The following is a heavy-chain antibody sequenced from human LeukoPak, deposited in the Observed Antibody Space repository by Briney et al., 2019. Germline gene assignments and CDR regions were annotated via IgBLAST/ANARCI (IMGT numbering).Heavy chain of an antibody. V-gene: IGHV4-39*01. J-gene: IGHJ4*02. CDR1: GGSISSSSYY. D-gene: IGHD3-3*01. CDR3: ARGYDFWSGPGLN. CDR2: IYYSGST. Sequence: SETLSLTCTVSGGSISSSSYYWGWIRQPPGKGLEWIGSIYYSGSTYYNPSLKRRVTLSVDTSKNQFSLKLSSVTAADTAVYYCARGYDFWSGPGLNWGQGTLVTVSS.